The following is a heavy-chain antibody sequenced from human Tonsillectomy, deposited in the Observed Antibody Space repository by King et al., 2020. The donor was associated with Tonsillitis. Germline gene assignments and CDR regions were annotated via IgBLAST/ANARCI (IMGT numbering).Heavy chain of an antibody. CDR3: ASSGKNLWTSYDSSGCLNY. CDR2: IYHSGST. D-gene: IGHD3-22*01. J-gene: IGHJ4*02. CDR1: GYSISSGYY. V-gene: IGHV4-38-2*02. Sequence: HVQLQESGPGLVKPSETLSLTCTVSGYSISSGYYWGWIRQPPGKGLEWIGSIYHSGSTYYNPSLKSRVTISVDTSKNQFSLKLSSVTAADTAVYYCASSGKNLWTSYDSSGCLNYWGQGTLVTVSS.